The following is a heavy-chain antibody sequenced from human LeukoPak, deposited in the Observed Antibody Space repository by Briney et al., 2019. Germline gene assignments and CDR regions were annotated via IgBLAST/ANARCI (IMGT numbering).Heavy chain of an antibody. CDR3: ARESGLSAFDY. V-gene: IGHV3-72*01. CDR2: TRNKANSYTT. Sequence: PGGSLRLSRAASGFTFSDHYTDWVRQAPGKGLEWVGRTRNKANSYTTEYAASVKGRFTISRDDSKNSLYLQMNSLKTEDTAVYYCARESGLSAFDYWGQETLVTVSS. J-gene: IGHJ4*02. D-gene: IGHD2-15*01. CDR1: GFTFSDHY.